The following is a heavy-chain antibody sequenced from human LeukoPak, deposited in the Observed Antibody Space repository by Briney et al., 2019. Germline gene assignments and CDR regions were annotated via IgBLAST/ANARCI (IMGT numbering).Heavy chain of an antibody. Sequence: SETLSLTCAVYGGSFSGYYWSWIRQPPGKGLEWIGEINHIGSTNYNPSLKSRATISVDTSKNQFSLKLSSVTAADTAVYYCAREASMVRGVTYYYFDYWGQGTLVTVSS. V-gene: IGHV4-34*01. J-gene: IGHJ4*02. CDR1: GGSFSGYY. CDR2: INHIGST. CDR3: AREASMVRGVTYYYFDY. D-gene: IGHD3-10*01.